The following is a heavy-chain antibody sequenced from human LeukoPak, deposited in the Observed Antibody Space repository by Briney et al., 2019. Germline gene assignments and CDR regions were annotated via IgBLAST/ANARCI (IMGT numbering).Heavy chain of an antibody. Sequence: PSETLSLTCTVSGGSISSSSYYWGWIRQPPGKGLEWIGSIYYSGSTYYSPSLKSRVTISVDTSKNQFSLKLSSVTAADTAVYYCARLLVAVAGLAFFDYWGQGTLVTVSS. CDR3: ARLLVAVAGLAFFDY. CDR1: GGSISSSSYY. J-gene: IGHJ4*02. D-gene: IGHD6-19*01. V-gene: IGHV4-39*01. CDR2: IYYSGST.